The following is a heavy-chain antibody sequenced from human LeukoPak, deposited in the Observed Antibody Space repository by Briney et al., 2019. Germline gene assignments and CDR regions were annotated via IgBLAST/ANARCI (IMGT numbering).Heavy chain of an antibody. D-gene: IGHD1-7*01. V-gene: IGHV3-11*04. Sequence: GGSLRLSCAASGFTFSDYYMSWIRQAPGKGLEWVSYISSSGSTIYYADSVKGRFAISRDNSRNTLYLQMNSLSAEDTAVYYCATGITTTTFSYFDYWGQGALVTVSS. J-gene: IGHJ4*02. CDR3: ATGITTTTFSYFDY. CDR2: ISSSGSTI. CDR1: GFTFSDYY.